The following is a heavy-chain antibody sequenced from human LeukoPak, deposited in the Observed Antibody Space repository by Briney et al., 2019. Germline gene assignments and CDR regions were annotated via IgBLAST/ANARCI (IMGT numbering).Heavy chain of an antibody. Sequence: ASVKVSCKASGYTFTGYYMHWVRQAPGQGLEWIGWINPNSGGTNYAQKFQGWVTMTRDTSISTAYMELSRLRSDDTAVYYCARGPYAHTNYIISMGFDSWGQGTLVTVSS. J-gene: IGHJ4*02. CDR1: GYTFTGYY. CDR2: INPNSGGT. D-gene: IGHD4-11*01. V-gene: IGHV1-2*04. CDR3: ARGPYAHTNYIISMGFDS.